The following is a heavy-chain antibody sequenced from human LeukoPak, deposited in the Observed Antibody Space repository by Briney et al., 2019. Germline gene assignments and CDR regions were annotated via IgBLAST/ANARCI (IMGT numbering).Heavy chain of an antibody. V-gene: IGHV1-18*01. CDR1: GYTFTSYG. D-gene: IGHD1-26*01. CDR2: ISAYNGNT. CDR3: ARGGGSYYPRYFDY. J-gene: IGHJ4*02. Sequence: AASVKVSCKASGYTFTSYGISWVRQAPGQGLEWMGWISAYNGNTNYAQKLQGRVTMTTDTSTSTAYMELRSLGSDDTAVYYRARGGGSYYPRYFDYWGQGTLVTVSS.